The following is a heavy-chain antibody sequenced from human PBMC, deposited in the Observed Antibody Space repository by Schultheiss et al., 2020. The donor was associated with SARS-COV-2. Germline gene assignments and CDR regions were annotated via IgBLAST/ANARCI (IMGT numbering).Heavy chain of an antibody. CDR2: INHSGST. J-gene: IGHJ4*02. Sequence: SETLSLTCTVSGGSISSYYWSWIRQPPGKGLEWIGEINHSGSTYYNPSLKSRITMSVDTSKNQFSLKLSSVTAADTAVYYCATSGNSFDAFDHWGQGTLVTVSS. CDR3: ATSGNSFDAFDH. V-gene: IGHV4-34*10. D-gene: IGHD5-18*01. CDR1: GGSISSYY.